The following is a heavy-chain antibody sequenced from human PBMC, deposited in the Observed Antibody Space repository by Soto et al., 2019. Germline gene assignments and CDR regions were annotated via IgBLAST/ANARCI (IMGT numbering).Heavy chain of an antibody. CDR1: GFTVSSNY. J-gene: IGHJ2*01. CDR2: IYSGGST. V-gene: IGHV3-53*01. CDR3: ARSNRPWSGLPRYFDL. D-gene: IGHD3-3*01. Sequence: EVQLVESGGGLIQPGGSLRLSCAASGFTVSSNYMSWVRQAPGKGLEWVSVIYSGGSTYYADSVKGRFTISRDNSKNTLYLQMNSLRAEDTAVYYCARSNRPWSGLPRYFDLWGRGTLVTVSS.